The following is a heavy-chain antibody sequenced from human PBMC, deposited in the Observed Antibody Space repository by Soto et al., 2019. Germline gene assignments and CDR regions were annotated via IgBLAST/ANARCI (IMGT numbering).Heavy chain of an antibody. D-gene: IGHD3-22*01. CDR1: GYTFTSYG. Sequence: ASVKVSCKASGYTFTSYGISWVRQAPGQGLEWMGWISAYNGNTNYAQKLQGRVTMTTDTSTSTAYMELRSLRSDDTAVFYCARMENYYDSSGYFDYWGQGTLVTVSS. V-gene: IGHV1-18*01. CDR2: ISAYNGNT. J-gene: IGHJ4*02. CDR3: ARMENYYDSSGYFDY.